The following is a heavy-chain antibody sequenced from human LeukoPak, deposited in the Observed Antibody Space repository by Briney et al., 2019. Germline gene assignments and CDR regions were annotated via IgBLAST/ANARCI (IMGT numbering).Heavy chain of an antibody. J-gene: IGHJ4*02. Sequence: GESLKISCKGSGYSFTRYWIGCVRQMPGKGLEWMGIIYPGDSDTRYSPSFQGQVTISADKSISTAYLQWSSLKASDTAMYYCARRYCTNGVCHTDYWGQGTLVTVSS. CDR1: GYSFTRYW. V-gene: IGHV5-51*01. D-gene: IGHD2-8*01. CDR2: IYPGDSDT. CDR3: ARRYCTNGVCHTDY.